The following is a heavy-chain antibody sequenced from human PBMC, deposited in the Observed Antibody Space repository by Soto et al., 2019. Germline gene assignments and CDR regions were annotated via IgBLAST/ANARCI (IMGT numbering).Heavy chain of an antibody. J-gene: IGHJ4*02. D-gene: IGHD3-9*01. Sequence: ASVKVSCKASGYTFTGYYMHWVRQAPGQGLEWMGWINPNSGGTNYAQKFQGWVTMTRDTSISTAYMELSRLRSDDTAVYYCARLFSSYYDILTGPKPIDYWGQGTLVTVSS. CDR2: INPNSGGT. CDR1: GYTFTGYY. V-gene: IGHV1-2*04. CDR3: ARLFSSYYDILTGPKPIDY.